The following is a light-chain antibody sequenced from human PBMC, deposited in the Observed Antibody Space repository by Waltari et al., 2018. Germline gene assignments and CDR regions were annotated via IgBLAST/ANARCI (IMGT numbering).Light chain of an antibody. V-gene: IGLV2-8*01. CDR2: EVT. J-gene: IGLJ1*01. Sequence: QSALTQPPSASGSPGQSVTISCTGTSSDVGGHNFVSWYQQHPGKAPKVIIYEVTKRPSGVPDRFSGSKSGNTASLTVSVLQTEYEADYYCCSDAGSDTPYVFGTGTTVTVL. CDR1: SSDVGGHNF. CDR3: CSDAGSDTPYV.